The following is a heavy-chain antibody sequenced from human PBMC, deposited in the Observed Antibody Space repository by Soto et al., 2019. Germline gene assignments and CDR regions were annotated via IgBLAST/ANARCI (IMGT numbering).Heavy chain of an antibody. Sequence: QVQLVESGGGVVQPGRSLRLSCAASGFTFSSYGMHWVRQAPGKGLEWVAVIWYDGSNKYYADSVKGRFTISRDNSKNTLYLQMNSLRAEDTAVYYCARWEWKLLHDYWGQGTLVTVSS. CDR2: IWYDGSNK. D-gene: IGHD2-15*01. CDR3: ARWEWKLLHDY. CDR1: GFTFSSYG. V-gene: IGHV3-33*01. J-gene: IGHJ4*02.